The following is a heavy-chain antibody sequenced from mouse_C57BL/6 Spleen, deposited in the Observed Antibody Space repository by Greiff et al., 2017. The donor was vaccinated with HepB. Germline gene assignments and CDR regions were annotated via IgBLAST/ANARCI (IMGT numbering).Heavy chain of an antibody. CDR3: TVITTVVATKAMDY. J-gene: IGHJ4*01. CDR2: IRLKSDNYAT. Sequence: EVQLQESGGGLVQPGGSMKLSCVASGFTFSNYWMNWVRQSPEKGLEWVAQIRLKSDNYATHYAESVKGRFTISRDDSKSSVYLQMNNLRAEDTGIYYCTVITTVVATKAMDYWGQGTSVTVSS. V-gene: IGHV6-3*01. CDR1: GFTFSNYW. D-gene: IGHD1-1*01.